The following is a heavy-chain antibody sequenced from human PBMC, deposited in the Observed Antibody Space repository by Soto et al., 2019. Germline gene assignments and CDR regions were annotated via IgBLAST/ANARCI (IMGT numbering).Heavy chain of an antibody. V-gene: IGHV4-4*02. D-gene: IGHD1-26*01. CDR2: IYHSGST. CDR1: GGSISSSNW. CDR3: ARGRKWELLSHYYYGMDV. J-gene: IGHJ6*02. Sequence: SETLSLTCTVSGGSISSSNWWSWVRQPPGKGLEWIGEIYHSGSTNYNPSLKSRVTISVDKSKNQFSLKLSSVTAADTAVYYCARGRKWELLSHYYYGMDVWGQGTTVTVSS.